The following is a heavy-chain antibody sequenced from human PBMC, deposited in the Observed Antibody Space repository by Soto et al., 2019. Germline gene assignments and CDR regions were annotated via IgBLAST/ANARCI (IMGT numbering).Heavy chain of an antibody. D-gene: IGHD3-3*01. CDR3: ARLQNDFWSGYYFDY. J-gene: IGHJ4*02. Sequence: QVQLVQSGAEVKKPGASVKVSCKASGYTFTSYAMHWVRQAPGQRLEWMGWINAGNGNTKYSQKFQGRVTITRDTSASTAYMDLSSLRSEDTAVYYCARLQNDFWSGYYFDYWGQGTLVTVSS. CDR1: GYTFTSYA. V-gene: IGHV1-3*01. CDR2: INAGNGNT.